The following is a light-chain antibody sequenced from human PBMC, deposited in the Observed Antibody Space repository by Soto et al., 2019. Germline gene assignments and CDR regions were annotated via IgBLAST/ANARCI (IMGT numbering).Light chain of an antibody. CDR3: KQYSSLVT. CDR2: DAS. CDR1: QTISAL. Sequence: IQMTQSPSTLSASVGDRVTITCQASQTISALLAWYQHKPGKAPKLLIYDASSLESGVPSRFSGSGSGTEFTLTISTLQPDVSATYYCKQYSSLVTFGQGTKLEI. V-gene: IGKV1-5*01. J-gene: IGKJ2*01.